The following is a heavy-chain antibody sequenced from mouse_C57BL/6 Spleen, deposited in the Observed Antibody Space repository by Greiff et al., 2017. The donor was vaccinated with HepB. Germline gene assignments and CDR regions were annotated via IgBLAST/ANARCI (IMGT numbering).Heavy chain of an antibody. CDR3: ARSDSQAWFAY. Sequence: EVKLQESGPGMVKPSQSLSLTCTVTGYSITSGYDWHWIRHFPGNKLEWMGYISYSGSTNYNPSLKSRISITHDTSKNHFFLKLNSVTTEDTATYYCARSDSQAWFAYWGQGTLVTVSA. CDR2: ISYSGST. V-gene: IGHV3-1*01. D-gene: IGHD2-13*01. J-gene: IGHJ3*01. CDR1: GYSITSGYD.